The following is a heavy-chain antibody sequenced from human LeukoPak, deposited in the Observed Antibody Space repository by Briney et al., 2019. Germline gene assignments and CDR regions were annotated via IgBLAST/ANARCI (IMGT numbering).Heavy chain of an antibody. Sequence: GASVKVSCKASGYTFTSYGISWVRQAPGQGLEWMGWISAYNGNTNYAQKLQGRVTMTTDTSTSTAYMELRSLRSDNTAVYYCARDRYDSSGYYPDYWGQGTLVTVSS. D-gene: IGHD3-22*01. CDR3: ARDRYDSSGYYPDY. V-gene: IGHV1-18*01. J-gene: IGHJ4*02. CDR1: GYTFTSYG. CDR2: ISAYNGNT.